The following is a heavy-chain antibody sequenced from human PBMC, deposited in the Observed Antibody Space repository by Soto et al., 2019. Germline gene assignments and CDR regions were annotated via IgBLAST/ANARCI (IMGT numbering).Heavy chain of an antibody. Sequence: SETLSLTCTVSGGSISSSSYYWGWIRQPPGKRLEWIGSIYYRGSTNYNPSLKSRVTISVDTSKNQLSLKLSSVTAVDMAVYYCARRLYYDSSGFEGGGMDVWGQGTTVT. CDR1: GGSISSSSYY. V-gene: IGHV4-39*01. CDR2: IYYRGST. CDR3: ARRLYYDSSGFEGGGMDV. J-gene: IGHJ6*02. D-gene: IGHD3-22*01.